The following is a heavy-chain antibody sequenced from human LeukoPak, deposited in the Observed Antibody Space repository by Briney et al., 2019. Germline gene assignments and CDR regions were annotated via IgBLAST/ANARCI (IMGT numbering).Heavy chain of an antibody. Sequence: PSETLSLTCTVSSGSITRSTYYLAWIRQPPGKGLEWIGSVYYSGSTYYNPSLRRRVTISIDTSKSQFSLKLTSVTAADTAVYYCARHVSEEPQGSSTFDYWGQGTLVTVSS. CDR3: ARHVSEEPQGSSTFDY. J-gene: IGHJ4*02. V-gene: IGHV4-39*01. D-gene: IGHD3-10*01. CDR1: SGSITRSTYY. CDR2: VYYSGST.